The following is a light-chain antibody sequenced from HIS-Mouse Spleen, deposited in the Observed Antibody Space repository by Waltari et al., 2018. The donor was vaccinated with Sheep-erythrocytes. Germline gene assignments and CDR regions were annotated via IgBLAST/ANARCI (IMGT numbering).Light chain of an antibody. CDR3: CSYAGSYNHV. CDR2: EVS. V-gene: IGLV2-11*01. Sequence: QSALTQPRSVSGSPGQSVTISCTGTSSDVGGYNYGSWYQQHPGKAPKLMIYEVSKRPSGVPDRFSGSKSGNTASLTISGLQAEDEADYYCCSYAGSYNHVFATGTKVTVL. CDR1: SSDVGGYNY. J-gene: IGLJ1*01.